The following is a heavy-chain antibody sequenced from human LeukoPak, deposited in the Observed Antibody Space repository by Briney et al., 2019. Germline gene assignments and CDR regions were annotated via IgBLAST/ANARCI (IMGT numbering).Heavy chain of an antibody. J-gene: IGHJ6*02. D-gene: IGHD3-9*01. CDR1: GYAFPNYG. CDR2: ISAYNGNT. V-gene: IGHV1-18*01. Sequence: ASVNVSCKASGYAFPNYGISWVRQAPGQGLEWMGWISAYNGNTNYAQKLQGRVTTTTDTSTSTAYMELRSLRSDDTAVYYCARNHYYDILTGSVTYGMDVWGQGTTVTVSS. CDR3: ARNHYYDILTGSVTYGMDV.